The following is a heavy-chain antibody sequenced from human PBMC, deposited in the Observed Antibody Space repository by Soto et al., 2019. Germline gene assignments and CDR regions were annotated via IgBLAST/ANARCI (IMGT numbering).Heavy chain of an antibody. D-gene: IGHD1-1*01. V-gene: IGHV4-4*07. J-gene: IGHJ5*02. CDR3: VRDGTKTLRDWFDP. CDR1: GASISGFY. Sequence: QVQLQESGPGLVKPAETLSLTCTVYGASISGFYWSWIRKSDGKGLEWIGRIYATGTTDYNPSLKSRVMMSVDTSKKQFSLKLRSVTAADTAVYYCVRDGTKTLRDWFDPWGQGISVTVSS. CDR2: IYATGTT.